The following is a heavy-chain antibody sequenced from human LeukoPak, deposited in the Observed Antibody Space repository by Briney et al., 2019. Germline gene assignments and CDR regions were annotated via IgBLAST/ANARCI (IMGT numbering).Heavy chain of an antibody. Sequence: GGSLRLSCAASGFTFSGYWMTWVRQAPGKGLEWVANVNQDGNNKNYVESVKGRFSIARDNAKNSLYLQMNSLRTEDTAVYYCARIVGVDDGVDYWGQGNLVTVSS. CDR2: VNQDGNNK. CDR1: GFTFSGYW. V-gene: IGHV3-7*01. J-gene: IGHJ4*02. CDR3: ARIVGVDDGVDY. D-gene: IGHD1-26*01.